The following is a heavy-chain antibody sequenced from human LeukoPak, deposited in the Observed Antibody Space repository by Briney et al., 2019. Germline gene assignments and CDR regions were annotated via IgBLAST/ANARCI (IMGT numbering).Heavy chain of an antibody. CDR2: ISSSGSTI. J-gene: IGHJ4*02. V-gene: IGHV3-48*03. CDR1: GFTFSSYE. CDR3: ARDRVEASLIDY. Sequence: GGSLRLSCAASGFTFSSYEMNWVRQAPGKGLEWVSYISSSGSTIYYADSVKGRFTISRGNAKNSLYLQMNSLRAEDTAVYYCARDRVEASLIDYWGQGTLVTVSS. D-gene: IGHD1-26*01.